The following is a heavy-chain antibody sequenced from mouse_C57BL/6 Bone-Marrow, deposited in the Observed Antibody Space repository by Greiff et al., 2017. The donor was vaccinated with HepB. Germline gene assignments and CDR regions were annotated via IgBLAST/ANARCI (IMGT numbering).Heavy chain of an antibody. V-gene: IGHV1-64*01. CDR2: IHPNSGST. CDR1: GYTFTSYW. J-gene: IGHJ3*01. CDR3: ARILYYYGSSSFAY. Sequence: VKLQQSGAELVKPGASVKLSCKASGYTFTSYWMHWVKQRPGQGLEWIGMIHPNSGSTNYNEKFKSKATLTVDKSSSTAYMQLSSLTSEDSAVYYCARILYYYGSSSFAYWGQGTLVTVSA. D-gene: IGHD1-1*01.